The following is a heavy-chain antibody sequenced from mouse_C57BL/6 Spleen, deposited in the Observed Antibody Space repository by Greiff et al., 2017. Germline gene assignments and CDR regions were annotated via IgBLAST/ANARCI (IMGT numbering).Heavy chain of an antibody. CDR3: ARSYDYDQYFDV. J-gene: IGHJ1*03. CDR1: GFTFTDYY. V-gene: IGHV7-3*01. Sequence: DVKLVESGGGLVQPGGSLSLSCAASGFTFTDYYMSWVRQPPGKALEWLGFIRNKANGYTTEYSASVKGRFTISRDNSQSILYLQMNALRAEDSATYYCARSYDYDQYFDVWGTGTTVTVSS. CDR2: IRNKANGYTT. D-gene: IGHD2-4*01.